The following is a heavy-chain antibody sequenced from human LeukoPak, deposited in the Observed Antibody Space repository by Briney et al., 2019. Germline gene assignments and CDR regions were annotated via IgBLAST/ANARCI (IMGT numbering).Heavy chain of an antibody. V-gene: IGHV4-39*01. CDR1: GGSISSSSHY. D-gene: IGHD3-16*01. J-gene: IGHJ4*02. CDR3: ARIRVGYFDY. CDR2: IYYSGST. Sequence: SETLSLTCTVSGGSISSSSHYWGWIRQPPGKGLEWIGSIYYSGSTYYNPSLKSRVTISVDTSKNQFSLKLSSVTAADTAVYYCARIRVGYFDYWGQGTLVTVSS.